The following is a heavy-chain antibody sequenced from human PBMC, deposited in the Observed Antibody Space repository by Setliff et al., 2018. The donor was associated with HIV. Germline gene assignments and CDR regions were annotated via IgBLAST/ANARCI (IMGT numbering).Heavy chain of an antibody. J-gene: IGHJ6*03. CDR2: IDHRGRP. Sequence: SETLSLTCGIYGGSFSDYYWSWIRQPPGKGLEWIGEIDHRGRPKYNPSLRSRVTTSVDTSKSQFSLKLSSVTAADTAVYYCARVSCSSWYSIPLYYYYYMDVWGKGTTVTVSS. D-gene: IGHD6-13*01. CDR3: ARVSCSSWYSIPLYYYYYMDV. CDR1: GGSFSDYY. V-gene: IGHV4-34*01.